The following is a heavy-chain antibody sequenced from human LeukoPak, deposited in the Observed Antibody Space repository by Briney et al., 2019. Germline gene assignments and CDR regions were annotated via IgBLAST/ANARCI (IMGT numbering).Heavy chain of an antibody. Sequence: SETLSLTCTVSGGSISSGDYYWSWIRQPPGKGLEWIGYIYHSGSTYYNPSLKSRVTISVDRSKNQFPLKLNSVTAADTAVYYCARGGGCSGGSCYSPFDYWGQGTLVTVSS. V-gene: IGHV4-30-2*01. D-gene: IGHD2-15*01. J-gene: IGHJ4*02. CDR1: GGSISSGDYY. CDR3: ARGGGCSGGSCYSPFDY. CDR2: IYHSGST.